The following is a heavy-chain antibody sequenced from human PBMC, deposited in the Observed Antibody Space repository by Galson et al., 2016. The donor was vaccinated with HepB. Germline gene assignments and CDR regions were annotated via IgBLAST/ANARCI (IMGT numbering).Heavy chain of an antibody. CDR1: GVSICSGSYY. CDR2: IYYSGST. D-gene: IGHD3-3*01. CDR3: ARPALRFSMDV. Sequence: SETLSLTCTVSGVSICSGSYYWGWIRQPPGKGLEWIGSIYYSGSTYYNPSLKSRVNISVDTSKNQFSLKLTSVTAAATAVYYCARPALRFSMDVWGQGTTVTVSS. J-gene: IGHJ6*02. V-gene: IGHV4-39*01.